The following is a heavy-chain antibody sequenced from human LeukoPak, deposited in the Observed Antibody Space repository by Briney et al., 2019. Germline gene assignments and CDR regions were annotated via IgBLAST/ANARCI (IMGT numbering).Heavy chain of an antibody. J-gene: IGHJ6*02. D-gene: IGHD2-2*01. V-gene: IGHV3-23*01. Sequence: PGGSLRLSCAASGFTFSSYAMSWVRQAPGKGLEWVSTISGSGGSTYYADSLKGRFTISRDNAKNSLYLQINSLRAEDTAVYYCAREIISTYYGMDVWGQGTTVTVSS. CDR2: ISGSGGST. CDR3: AREIISTYYGMDV. CDR1: GFTFSSYA.